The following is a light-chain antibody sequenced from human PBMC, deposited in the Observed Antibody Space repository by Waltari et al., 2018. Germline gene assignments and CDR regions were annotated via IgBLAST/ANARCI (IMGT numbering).Light chain of an antibody. Sequence: EIVLTQSPATLSLSPGERATPSCRASHTIDNLLAWYQQKPGQAPRLLIYDTSTRATGTPARFSGSGSGADFTLTISSLETEDFAVYYCLQRGNWLFGAGTRVEI. CDR1: HTIDNL. CDR2: DTS. J-gene: IGKJ4*01. V-gene: IGKV3-11*01. CDR3: LQRGNWL.